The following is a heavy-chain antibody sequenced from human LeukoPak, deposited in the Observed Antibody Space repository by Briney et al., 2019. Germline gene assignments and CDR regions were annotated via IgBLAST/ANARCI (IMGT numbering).Heavy chain of an antibody. CDR2: ISSSGSTI. D-gene: IGHD4-17*01. CDR3: ARDSDYGDYVLDY. J-gene: IGHJ4*02. CDR1: GFTFSDYY. V-gene: IGHV3-11*04. Sequence: SGGSLRLSCAASGFTFSDYYMSWIRQAPGKGLEWVSYISSSGSTIYYADSVEGRFTISRDNAKNSLYLQMNSLRAEDTAVYYCARDSDYGDYVLDYWGQGTLVTVSS.